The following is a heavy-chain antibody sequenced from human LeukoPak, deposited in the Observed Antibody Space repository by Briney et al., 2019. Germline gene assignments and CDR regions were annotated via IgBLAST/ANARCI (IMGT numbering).Heavy chain of an antibody. CDR3: ARGQFWSGYHGNWYFDL. V-gene: IGHV3-48*03. J-gene: IGHJ2*01. D-gene: IGHD3-3*01. CDR2: ISSSGSAI. CDR1: GFTVSSYE. Sequence: SGGSLTLSSAAAGFTVSSYEMNWVRQAPGKGREWVSSISSSGSAIYYADSVKGRFTISRDNAKNSLYLQMNSLRAENTAVYYCARGQFWSGYHGNWYFDLWGRGTLVTVSS.